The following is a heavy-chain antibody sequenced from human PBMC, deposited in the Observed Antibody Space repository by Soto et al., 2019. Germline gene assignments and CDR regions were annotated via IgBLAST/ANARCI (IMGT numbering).Heavy chain of an antibody. CDR2: ISNGNT. J-gene: IGHJ5*02. CDR1: GYSFTEDG. D-gene: IGHD3-22*01. Sequence: QVQLVQSGAEVKKPGASVKVSCKTSGYSFTEDGISWVRQAPGPGLEWMGWISNGNTNFAQKFQDRLTMTTDTSTSTAYMELRSLRSDDTAVYYCARDMSKYRYDRSGYRGWFDPFGQGTLGTVSS. CDR3: ARDMSKYRYDRSGYRGWFDP. V-gene: IGHV1-18*01.